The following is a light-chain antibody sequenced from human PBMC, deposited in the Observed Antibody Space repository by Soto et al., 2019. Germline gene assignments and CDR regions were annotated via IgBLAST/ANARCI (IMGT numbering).Light chain of an antibody. V-gene: IGKV3D-20*01. J-gene: IGKJ2*01. CDR1: QSVVSSY. Sequence: EVVLTQSPATLSLSPGERATLSCGASQSVVSSYLAWYQQKPGLAPRLLIYEASGRVVGIPDRFSGSGSGTDFTLTISRLEPEDFAAYYCQQYGSSPYTFGQGTKLEIK. CDR2: EAS. CDR3: QQYGSSPYT.